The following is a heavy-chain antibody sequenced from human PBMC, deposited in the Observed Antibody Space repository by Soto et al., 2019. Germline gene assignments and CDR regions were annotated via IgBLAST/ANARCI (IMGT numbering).Heavy chain of an antibody. D-gene: IGHD2-2*01. V-gene: IGHV4-30-4*01. CDR2: IYYSGST. CDR1: GGSISSGDYY. CDR3: AREGYCSSTSCYRLGWFDP. Sequence: SETLSLTCTVSGGSISSGDYYWSWIRQPPGKGLEWIGYIYYSGSTYYNPSLKGRVTISVDTSKNQFSLKLSSVTAADTAVYYCAREGYCSSTSCYRLGWFDPWGQGTLVTVSS. J-gene: IGHJ5*02.